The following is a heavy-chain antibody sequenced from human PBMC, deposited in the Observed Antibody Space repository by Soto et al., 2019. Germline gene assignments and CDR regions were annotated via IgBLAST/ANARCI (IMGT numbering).Heavy chain of an antibody. Sequence: QVQLVQSGAEVKEPGSSMKVSCKASGGSFSSYAIGWVRQAPGQGLEWIGRITPLLGISNYAQSFQGRVTITADKSTATAYLELRGLRPEDTGFYYCARDLGPGNHYVDSWGQGHLVAVSS. CDR3: ARDLGPGNHYVDS. CDR2: ITPLLGIS. V-gene: IGHV1-69*04. J-gene: IGHJ4*02. CDR1: GGSFSSYA.